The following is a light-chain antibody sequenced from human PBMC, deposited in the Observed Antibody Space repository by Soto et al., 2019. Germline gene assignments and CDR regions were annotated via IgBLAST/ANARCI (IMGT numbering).Light chain of an antibody. Sequence: QSALTQPASVSGSPGQSITISCTGTSSDVGAYNFVSWYQQHPGKAPKLMIYDVNNRPSGVSDRFSGSKSGNTASLTISGLQAEDKTDYYCSSYTNSANYVFGTGTKVTVL. CDR2: DVN. CDR3: SSYTNSANYV. CDR1: SSDVGAYNF. V-gene: IGLV2-14*03. J-gene: IGLJ1*01.